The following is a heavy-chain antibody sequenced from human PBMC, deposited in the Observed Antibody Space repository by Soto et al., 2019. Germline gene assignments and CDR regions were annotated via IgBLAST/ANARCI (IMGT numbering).Heavy chain of an antibody. Sequence: QVQLVESGGGVVQPGRSLRLSCAASGFTFSSYGMHWVRQAPGKGLEWVAVIWYDGSNKYYADSVKGRFTISRDNSKNTLYLQMNSLRAEDTAVYYCANGYCSGGSCYTRHYYYMDVWGKGTTVTVSS. CDR1: GFTFSSYG. V-gene: IGHV3-33*06. CDR2: IWYDGSNK. D-gene: IGHD2-15*01. CDR3: ANGYCSGGSCYTRHYYYMDV. J-gene: IGHJ6*03.